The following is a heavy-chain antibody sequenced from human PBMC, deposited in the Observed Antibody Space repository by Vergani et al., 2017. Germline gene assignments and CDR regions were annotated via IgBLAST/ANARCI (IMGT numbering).Heavy chain of an antibody. CDR2: IRFDGSNK. J-gene: IGHJ6*02. CDR3: AKDRPTNMFRGAYGMDV. Sequence: QVQLVESGGGVVQPGGSLRLSCAASGLTFSTCGMHWVRQAPGKGLEWVAFIRFDGSNKYYGDSVNGRFIISRDHSKNTVDLRMNSLRTDDTAIYYCAKDRPTNMFRGAYGMDVWGQGTTVTVSS. V-gene: IGHV3-30*02. D-gene: IGHD3-10*01. CDR1: GLTFSTCG.